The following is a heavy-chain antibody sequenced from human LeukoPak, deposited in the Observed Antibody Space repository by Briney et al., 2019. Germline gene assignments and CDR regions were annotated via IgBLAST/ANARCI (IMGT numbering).Heavy chain of an antibody. CDR3: ARGSHRSYSSGWYYYYYGMDV. J-gene: IGHJ6*02. V-gene: IGHV1-46*01. CDR1: GYTFTSYY. Sequence: ASVKVSCKASGYTFTSYYMHWVRQAPGQGLEWMGIINPSGGSTSYAQKFQGRVTMTRDTSTSTVYMELSSLRSEDTAVYYCARGSHRSYSSGWYYYYYGMDVWGQGTTVTVSS. CDR2: INPSGGST. D-gene: IGHD6-19*01.